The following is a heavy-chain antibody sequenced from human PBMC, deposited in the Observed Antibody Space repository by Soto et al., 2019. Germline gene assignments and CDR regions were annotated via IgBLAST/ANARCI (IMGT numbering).Heavy chain of an antibody. D-gene: IGHD3-22*01. V-gene: IGHV4-59*01. Sequence: QVQLQEAGPSLVPPSETLSLTWTVAGDSINNYYWTCIRQPPGKGLQWIGNIYYSGSTSYNPSPESRVIISGHRSTNQSCLKVSSVNPAETAVYHCALVRSRGDYWDYFDYWGQGALVTVSS. CDR1: GDSINNYY. J-gene: IGHJ4*02. CDR2: IYYSGST. CDR3: ALVRSRGDYWDYFDY.